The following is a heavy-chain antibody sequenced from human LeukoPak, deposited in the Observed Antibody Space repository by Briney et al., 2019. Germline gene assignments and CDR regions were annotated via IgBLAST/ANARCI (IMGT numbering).Heavy chain of an antibody. CDR2: ISGSGGGT. J-gene: IGHJ4*02. V-gene: IGHV3-23*01. Sequence: QTGGSLRLSCVVSGITLSNYGMSWFRQAPGKGLEWVAGISGSGGGTQYADSVKGRFTISRDNRKNTLYLQMNSLRAEDTAMYFCAKRGVVIRVILVGFHKEAYYFDSWGQGALVTVSS. D-gene: IGHD3-22*01. CDR1: GITLSNYG. CDR3: AKRGVVIRVILVGFHKEAYYFDS.